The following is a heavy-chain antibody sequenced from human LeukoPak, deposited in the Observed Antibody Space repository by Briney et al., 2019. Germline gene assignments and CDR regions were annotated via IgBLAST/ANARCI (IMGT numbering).Heavy chain of an antibody. CDR1: GYTLTELS. Sequence: ASVKVSCKVSGYTLTELSMHWVRQAPGKGLEWMGGFDPEDGETIYAQKFQGRVTMTEDTSTDTAYMEVSSLRSEDTAVYYCARTYSSSDEFDYWGQGTLVTVSS. D-gene: IGHD6-13*01. CDR2: FDPEDGET. V-gene: IGHV1-24*01. CDR3: ARTYSSSDEFDY. J-gene: IGHJ4*02.